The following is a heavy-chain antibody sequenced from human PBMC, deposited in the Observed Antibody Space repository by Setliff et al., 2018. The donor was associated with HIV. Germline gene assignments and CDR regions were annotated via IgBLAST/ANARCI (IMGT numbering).Heavy chain of an antibody. CDR1: GYTFSTNA. CDR3: ARTVNDYGDYYFDY. CDR2: INAGDDNT. D-gene: IGHD4-17*01. J-gene: IGHJ4*02. V-gene: IGHV1-3*01. Sequence: GASVKVSCKASGYTFSTNAIHWVRQAPGQRLEWMGYINAGDDNTRYSEKFQGRVTITRDTSANTAYMELSSLRSEDTAVYYCARTVNDYGDYYFDYWGQGTLVTVSS.